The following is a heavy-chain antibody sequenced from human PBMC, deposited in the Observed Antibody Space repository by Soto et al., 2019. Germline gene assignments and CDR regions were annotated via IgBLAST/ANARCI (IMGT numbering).Heavy chain of an antibody. CDR3: ARGAGGWNYASDY. D-gene: IGHD1-7*01. CDR2: ISSSSSTI. J-gene: IGHJ4*02. CDR1: GFTFSSYS. V-gene: IGHV3-48*02. Sequence: LSLTCAASGFTFSSYSMNWVRQAPGKGLEWVSYISSSSSTIYYADSVKGRFTISRDNAKNSLYLQMNSLRDEDTAVYYCARGAGGWNYASDYWGQGTLVTVSS.